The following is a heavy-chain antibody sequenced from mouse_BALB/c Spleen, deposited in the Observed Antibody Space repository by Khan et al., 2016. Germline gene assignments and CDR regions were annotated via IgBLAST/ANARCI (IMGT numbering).Heavy chain of an antibody. J-gene: IGHJ2*01. CDR1: GYTFTIYT. CDR3: ARSRRMGVNYLLDY. V-gene: IGHV1-4*01. D-gene: IGHD2-1*01. CDR2: INPSSGYT. Sequence: QVQLQQSGAELARPGASVKMSCKASGYTFTIYTMHWVKQRPGQGLEWIGYINPSSGYTNYNPKFKDKATFTAYKSTSTASLQLSSLTSEDSAVYYGARSRRMGVNYLLDYWGQGTTLTVSS.